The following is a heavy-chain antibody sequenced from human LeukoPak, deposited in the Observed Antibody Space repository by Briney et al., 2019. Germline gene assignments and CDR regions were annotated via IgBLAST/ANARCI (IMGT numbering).Heavy chain of an antibody. CDR3: ARLKSFSEYFGVFDI. CDR2: IYHSGTT. CDR1: GYSINSGYY. V-gene: IGHV4-38-2*01. Sequence: SETLSLTCAVSGYSINSGYYWGWIRQPPGKGLEWIGSIYHSGTTYYNPSLKSRVTISVDTSKNQFSLKLSSVTAADTAVYYCARLKSFSEYFGVFDIWGQGTMVTVSS. J-gene: IGHJ3*02. D-gene: IGHD4-17*01.